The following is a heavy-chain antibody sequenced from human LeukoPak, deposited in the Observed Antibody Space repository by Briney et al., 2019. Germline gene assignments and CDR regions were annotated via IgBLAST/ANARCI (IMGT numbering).Heavy chain of an antibody. J-gene: IGHJ4*02. CDR3: ARESLDCSGGSCYPDYFDY. V-gene: IGHV4-30-2*01. Sequence: SQTLSLTCAVSGGSISSGGYSWRWIRQPPGKGLEWIGYTYHSGSTYYNPSLKSRVTISVDRSKNQFSLKLSSVTAADTAVYYCARESLDCSGGSCYPDYFDYWGQGTLVTVSS. D-gene: IGHD2-15*01. CDR2: TYHSGST. CDR1: GGSISSGGYS.